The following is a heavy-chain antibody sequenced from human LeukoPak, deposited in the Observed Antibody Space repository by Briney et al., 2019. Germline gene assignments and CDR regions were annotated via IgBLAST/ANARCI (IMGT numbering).Heavy chain of an antibody. D-gene: IGHD3-16*01. V-gene: IGHV1-18*04. Sequence: ASVTVSCKASGYTFTGYYMHWVRQAPGQGLEWMGWISAHNGNTNYAQKLQGRVTMTTDTSTSTAYMELRSLRSDDTAVYYCASSPGTFFVWRFWGQGTLVTVSS. CDR1: GYTFTGYY. CDR2: ISAHNGNT. CDR3: ASSPGTFFVWRF. J-gene: IGHJ4*02.